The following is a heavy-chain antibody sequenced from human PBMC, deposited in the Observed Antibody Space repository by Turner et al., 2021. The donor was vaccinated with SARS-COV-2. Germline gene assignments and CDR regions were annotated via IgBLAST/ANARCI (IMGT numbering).Heavy chain of an antibody. V-gene: IGHV3-23*01. CDR3: AWGYSSGWYQSGAFDI. Sequence: EVQLLESGGGLVQSGGSLCLSCAASGFTFSSYAMGWVRQAPGKGLEWVSAISGSGGSTYYADTVKGRFTISRDNSKNTLYLQMNSLRAEDTAVYYWAWGYSSGWYQSGAFDIWGQGTMVTVSS. D-gene: IGHD6-19*01. CDR1: GFTFSSYA. CDR2: ISGSGGST. J-gene: IGHJ3*02.